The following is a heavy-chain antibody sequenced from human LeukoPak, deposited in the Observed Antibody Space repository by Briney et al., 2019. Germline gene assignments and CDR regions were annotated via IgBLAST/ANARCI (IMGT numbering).Heavy chain of an antibody. D-gene: IGHD6-13*01. J-gene: IGHJ6*03. CDR1: GFTFANYA. V-gene: IGHV3-23*01. CDR3: AKDRDGSTWYLLNYMDG. Sequence: PGQSLRLSCAASGFTFANYAMTWVRPAPGKGLEWVSTSGESINFAASVRGRFNISRDNSKNTLYLQMNSLRDEDTAVYKCAKDRDGSTWYLLNYMDGWGKGTTVTVSS. CDR2: SGESI.